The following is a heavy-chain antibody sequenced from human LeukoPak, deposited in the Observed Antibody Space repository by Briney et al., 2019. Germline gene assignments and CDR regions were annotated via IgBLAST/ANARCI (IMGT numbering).Heavy chain of an antibody. CDR2: IYYSGNT. V-gene: IGHV4-59*01. D-gene: IGHD2-2*02. Sequence: SETLSLTCTVSGGSISSYYWSWIRQPPGKGLEWIGYIYYSGNTNYNPSLKSRVTISVDTSKNQFSLKLSSVTAADTAVYYCARDSINCSSTSCYRYYYYGMDVWGQGTTVTVSS. CDR3: ARDSINCSSTSCYRYYYYGMDV. J-gene: IGHJ6*02. CDR1: GGSISSYY.